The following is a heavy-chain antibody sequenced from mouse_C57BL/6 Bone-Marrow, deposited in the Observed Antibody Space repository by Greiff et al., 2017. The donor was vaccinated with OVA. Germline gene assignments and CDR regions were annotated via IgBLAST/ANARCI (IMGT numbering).Heavy chain of an antibody. J-gene: IGHJ4*01. CDR1: GYSITSGYY. V-gene: IGHV3-6*01. CDR2: ISYDGSN. D-gene: IGHD2-5*01. Sequence: EVQLQQSGPGLVKPSQSLSLTCSVTGYSITSGYYWNWIRQFPGNKLEWMGYISYDGSNNYNPSLKNRISFTRDTSKNQFFLKLNSVTTEDTATYYCARNAYYSNYDYYAMDYWGQGTSVTVSS. CDR3: ARNAYYSNYDYYAMDY.